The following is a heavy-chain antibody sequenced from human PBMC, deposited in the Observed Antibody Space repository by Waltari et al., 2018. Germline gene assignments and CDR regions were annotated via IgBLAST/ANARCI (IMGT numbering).Heavy chain of an antibody. CDR2: INTGNGHT. CDR1: GYSFTSYA. J-gene: IGHJ4*02. Sequence: QVLLVQSGAEVKKPGASVKVSCKASGYSFTSYAVHWVRQAPGQRLEWMGWINTGNGHTKYSSEKIQARVTITRDTSASTVYMDLSSLRVEDTAIYYCARGDDSSGYSPSHYWGQGTLVTVSS. CDR3: ARGDDSSGYSPSHY. V-gene: IGHV1-3*04. D-gene: IGHD3-22*01.